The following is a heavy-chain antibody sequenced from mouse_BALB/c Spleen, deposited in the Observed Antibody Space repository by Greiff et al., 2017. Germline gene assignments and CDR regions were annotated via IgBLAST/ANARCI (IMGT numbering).Heavy chain of an antibody. CDR1: GYSITSGYY. CDR3: ARGRGVTTAVAY. CDR2: ISYDGSN. V-gene: IGHV3-6*02. D-gene: IGHD2-1*01. J-gene: IGHJ3*01. Sequence: EVQLKESGPGLVKPSQSLSLTCSVTGYSITSGYYWNWIRQFPGNKLEWMGYISYDGSNNYNPSLKNRISITRDTSKNQFFLKLNSVTTEDTATYYCARGRGVTTAVAYWGQGTLVTVSA.